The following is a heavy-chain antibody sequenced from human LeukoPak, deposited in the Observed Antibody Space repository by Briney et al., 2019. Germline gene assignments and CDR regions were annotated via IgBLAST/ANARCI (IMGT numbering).Heavy chain of an antibody. J-gene: IGHJ6*03. Sequence: GGSLRLSCAASVFTFSSYSTNCVRHAPGKGLEWVSSISSSSSYIYYADSVKGRFTISRDNAKNSLYLQMNSLRAEDTAVYYCARVGSGWYRSADMDVWGKGTTVTVSS. CDR3: ARVGSGWYRSADMDV. CDR2: ISSSSSYI. CDR1: VFTFSSYS. V-gene: IGHV3-21*01. D-gene: IGHD6-19*01.